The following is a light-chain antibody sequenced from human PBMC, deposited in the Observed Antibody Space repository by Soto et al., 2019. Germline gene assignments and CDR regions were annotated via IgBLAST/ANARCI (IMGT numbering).Light chain of an antibody. V-gene: IGKV1-33*01. CDR1: QDTRKY. Sequence: DVQMTQSPSSLSASVRDRVTITCQASQDTRKYLNWYQQKPGKAPKLLICDASNLEPGVPSRFSGSGSGTDFAITISSLQPEDIGIYYCQQYDNLPFTFGPGTKVHIK. J-gene: IGKJ3*01. CDR2: DAS. CDR3: QQYDNLPFT.